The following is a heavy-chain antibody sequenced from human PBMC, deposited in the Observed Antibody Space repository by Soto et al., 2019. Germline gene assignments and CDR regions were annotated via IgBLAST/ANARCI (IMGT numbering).Heavy chain of an antibody. Sequence: PSETLSLTCTVSGVSIRSYFWSWIRQPPGKGLEWIGYTYYTADAKYSPSLESRATISADPSKKQFSLSLSPVSAADTALYFCAGPKNRGESFDYWGQGARVTVSS. CDR3: AGPKNRGESFDY. CDR1: GVSIRSYF. D-gene: IGHD3-10*01. CDR2: TYYTADA. V-gene: IGHV4-59*01. J-gene: IGHJ4*02.